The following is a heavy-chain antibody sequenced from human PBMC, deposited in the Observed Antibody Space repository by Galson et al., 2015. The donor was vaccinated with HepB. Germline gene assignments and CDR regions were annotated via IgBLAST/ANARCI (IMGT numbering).Heavy chain of an antibody. J-gene: IGHJ4*02. D-gene: IGHD5-12*01. Sequence: SLRLSCAASGFTFSSYWMHWVRQAPGKGLVWVSRINSDGSSTSYADSVKDRFTISRDNAKNTLDLQINSLRDEDTAVYYCARGHRGDDIDYWGQGTLVTVSS. CDR1: GFTFSSYW. CDR2: INSDGSST. V-gene: IGHV3-74*01. CDR3: ARGHRGDDIDY.